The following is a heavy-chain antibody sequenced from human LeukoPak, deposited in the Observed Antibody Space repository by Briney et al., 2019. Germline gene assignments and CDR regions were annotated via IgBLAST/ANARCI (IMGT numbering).Heavy chain of an antibody. J-gene: IGHJ4*01. CDR3: ATLGEFFGSGTYFIKPFDY. CDR1: GGAISSNSYY. CDR2: VYSGGGI. V-gene: IGHV4-39*01. Sequence: SETLSLTCTVSGGAISSNSYYWGWIRQPPGKGLQWIGSVYSGGGIYYNPSLNSRGTISVDTSKNQFSLKLTSVTAADTAVYYCATLGEFFGSGTYFIKPFDYWGQGILVTVSS. D-gene: IGHD3-10*01.